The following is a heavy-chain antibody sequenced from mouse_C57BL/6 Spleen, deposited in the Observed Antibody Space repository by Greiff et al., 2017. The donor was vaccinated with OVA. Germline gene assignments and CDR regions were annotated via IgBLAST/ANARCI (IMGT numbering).Heavy chain of an antibody. Sequence: VQLQQSGAELVRPGTSVKVSCKASGYAFTNYLIEWVKQRPGQGLEWIGVINPGSGGTNYNEKLKGKATLTADKSSSTAYMQLSSLTSEDSAVYFCARVRLLPSYWYFDVWGTGTTVTVSS. CDR1: GYAFTNYL. J-gene: IGHJ1*03. CDR2: INPGSGGT. D-gene: IGHD2-3*01. V-gene: IGHV1-54*01. CDR3: ARVRLLPSYWYFDV.